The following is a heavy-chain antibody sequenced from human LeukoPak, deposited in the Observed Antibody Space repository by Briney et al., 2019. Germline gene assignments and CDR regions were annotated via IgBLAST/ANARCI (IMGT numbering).Heavy chain of an antibody. CDR3: TRDQRDGYNFGYYFDY. J-gene: IGHJ4*02. CDR2: IYYNGTT. CDR1: GGSITGYS. V-gene: IGHV4-59*01. Sequence: SETLSLTCSVSGGSITGYSCSWIRQPPGKGLEWLGSIYYNGTTNYNPSLKSRVAISVAPSTKQFSLELSSVTAADTAVYYCTRDQRDGYNFGYYFDYRGPGTLVTASS. D-gene: IGHD5-24*01.